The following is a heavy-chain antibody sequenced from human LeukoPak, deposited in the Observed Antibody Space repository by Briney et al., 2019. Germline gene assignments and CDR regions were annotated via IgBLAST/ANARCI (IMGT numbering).Heavy chain of an antibody. CDR3: AKRSCSGAGCSSKDFDC. V-gene: IGHV3-23*01. CDR2: ISASVNSA. CDR1: GFTFSTYP. D-gene: IGHD2-15*01. J-gene: IGHJ4*02. Sequence: GGSLTLSCAASGFTFSTYPMSWVRQAPGKGLEWVSAISASVNSAYYADSVKGRSTISRDNFKNTLYLQMTSLRVDDTAVYDCAKRSCSGAGCSSKDFDCWGQGTLVTVSS.